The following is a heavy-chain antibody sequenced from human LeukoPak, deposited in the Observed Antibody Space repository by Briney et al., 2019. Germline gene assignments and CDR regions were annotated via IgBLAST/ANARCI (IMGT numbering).Heavy chain of an antibody. V-gene: IGHV3-48*03. D-gene: IGHD4-17*01. CDR1: GSTFSSYE. CDR2: ISGSSYNI. CDR3: VRENFGDYGDAFDI. Sequence: GGSLRLSCAASGSTFSSYEMNWVRQAPGKGLEWVSYISGSSYNIYYADSVQGRFTISRDNAKNSLYLQINSLRAEDTAVYYCVRENFGDYGDAFDIWGQGTMVTVSS. J-gene: IGHJ3*02.